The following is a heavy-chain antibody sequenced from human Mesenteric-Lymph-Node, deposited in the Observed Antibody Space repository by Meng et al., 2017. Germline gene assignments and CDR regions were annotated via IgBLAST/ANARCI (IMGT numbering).Heavy chain of an antibody. J-gene: IGHJ4*02. D-gene: IGHD5-12*01. V-gene: IGHV4-30-4*01. CDR1: GDSITSSDYY. CDR2: SYYSDST. Sequence: QVHLQESGPGLEKPSQTLSLTCLVSGDSITSSDYYWNWVRQPPGKGLEYIVYSYYSDSTYYNPSLKSRVTISVDTFRNQFSLKLSSVTAADTAVYYCARGLYRGYDPNNRLDDWGQGILVVASS. CDR3: ARGLYRGYDPNNRLDD.